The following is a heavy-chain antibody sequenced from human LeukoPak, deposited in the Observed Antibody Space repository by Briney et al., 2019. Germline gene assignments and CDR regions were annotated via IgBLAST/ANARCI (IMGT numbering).Heavy chain of an antibody. CDR2: INPNSGDT. D-gene: IGHD3-22*01. V-gene: IGHV1-2*02. J-gene: IGHJ1*01. Sequence: GASVKVSCKASGYTFTGYYIHWVRQAPGQGLEWMGWINPNSGDTHYAQTFQGRVTITRDTSVSTAYMELSTLRSDDTAVFYCATSSGYYVGYIQYWGQGTLVTVSS. CDR3: ATSSGYYVGYIQY. CDR1: GYTFTGYY.